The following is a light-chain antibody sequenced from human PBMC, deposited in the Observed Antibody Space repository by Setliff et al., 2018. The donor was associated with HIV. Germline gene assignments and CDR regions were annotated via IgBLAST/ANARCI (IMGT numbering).Light chain of an antibody. CDR2: DVS. CDR3: CSYAGSSTPYV. Sequence: QSVLTQPASVSGSPGHSITISCTGTSSDVGEYDYVSWYQQHPGKAPKLIIYDVSKRPSGVSNRFSGSKSGNTASLTISGLQAEDEADYYCCSYAGSSTPYVFGTGTKVTVL. V-gene: IGLV2-14*03. CDR1: SSDVGEYDY. J-gene: IGLJ1*01.